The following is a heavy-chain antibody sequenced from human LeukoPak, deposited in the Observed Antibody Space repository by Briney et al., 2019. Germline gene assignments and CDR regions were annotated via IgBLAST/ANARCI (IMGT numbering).Heavy chain of an antibody. V-gene: IGHV3-21*04. CDR2: ISSTSSYI. D-gene: IGHD6-13*01. Sequence: PGGSLRLSCAASGFTFSSYSMNWVRQAPGKGLEWVSSISSTSSYIDYADSVKGRFTISRDNAKNSLYLQMNSLRAEDTAVYYCVRLKQLVTYFFDYWGQGTLVTVSS. CDR1: GFTFSSYS. J-gene: IGHJ4*02. CDR3: VRLKQLVTYFFDY.